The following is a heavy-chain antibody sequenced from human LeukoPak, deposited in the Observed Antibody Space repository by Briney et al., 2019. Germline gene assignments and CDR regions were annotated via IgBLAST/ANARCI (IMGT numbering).Heavy chain of an antibody. D-gene: IGHD1-7*01. J-gene: IGHJ5*02. Sequence: GGSLRLSCAASGFTFSSYAMHWVRQAPGKGLEYVSAISSNGGSTYYANSVEGRFTISRDNSKNTLYLQMGSLRAEDMAVYYCASSRNWNFWTWGQGTLVTVSS. V-gene: IGHV3-64*01. CDR1: GFTFSSYA. CDR2: ISSNGGST. CDR3: ASSRNWNFWT.